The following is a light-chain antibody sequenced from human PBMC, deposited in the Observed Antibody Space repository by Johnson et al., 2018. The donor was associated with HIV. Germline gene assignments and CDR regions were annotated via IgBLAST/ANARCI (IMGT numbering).Light chain of an antibody. CDR3: GTWDNSLSTGV. V-gene: IGLV1-51*01. J-gene: IGLJ1*01. CDR2: DNN. CDR1: GSNIGNNY. Sequence: QSVLTQPPSVSAAPGQKVTISCSGSGSNIGNNYVSWYQQLPGTAPKLLIYDNNKRPSGIPDRFSGSKSGTSATLCITGLQTGDEADYYCGTWDNSLSTGVVVTGTQVTVL.